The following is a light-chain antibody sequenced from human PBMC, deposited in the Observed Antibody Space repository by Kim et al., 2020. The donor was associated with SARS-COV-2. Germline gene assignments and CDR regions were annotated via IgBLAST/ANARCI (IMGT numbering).Light chain of an antibody. Sequence: ATINCKSSQSVLYSSNNKSYLAWYQQKPGQPPKLLIYWASTRESGVPDRFSGSGSGTDFTLTISSLQAEDVAVYYCQQYYSTPWTFGQETKVDIK. CDR3: QQYYSTPWT. V-gene: IGKV4-1*01. J-gene: IGKJ1*01. CDR2: WAS. CDR1: QSVLYSSNNKSY.